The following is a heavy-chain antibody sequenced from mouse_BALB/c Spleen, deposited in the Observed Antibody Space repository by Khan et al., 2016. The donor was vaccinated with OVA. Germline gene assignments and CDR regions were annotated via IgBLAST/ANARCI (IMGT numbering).Heavy chain of an antibody. J-gene: IGHJ2*01. Sequence: EVQLQESGAELVKPAASLKLSCTASGYNIKDIYIYWVKQRPEKGLERIRRTDPANGNTKYDPKFQGKATITADTSSNTAYLQLSSLTSEDTAFYYCRISTINAWGQGTTLTVSS. V-gene: IGHV14-3*02. CDR1: GYNIKDIY. CDR3: RISTINA. CDR2: TDPANGNT.